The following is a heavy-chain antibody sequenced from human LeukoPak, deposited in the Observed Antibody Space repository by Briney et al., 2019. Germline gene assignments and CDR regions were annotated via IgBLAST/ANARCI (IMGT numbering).Heavy chain of an antibody. V-gene: IGHV1-8*03. CDR3: ARVYYDFWSGCDPRSAFDI. D-gene: IGHD3-3*01. J-gene: IGHJ3*02. CDR2: MNPNSGNT. Sequence: ASVKVSCKASGYTFTSYDINWVRQAIGQGLEWMGWMNPNSGNTGYAQKFQGRVTITRNTSISTAYMELSSLRSEDTAVYYCARVYYDFWSGCDPRSAFDIWGQGTMVTVSS. CDR1: GYTFTSYD.